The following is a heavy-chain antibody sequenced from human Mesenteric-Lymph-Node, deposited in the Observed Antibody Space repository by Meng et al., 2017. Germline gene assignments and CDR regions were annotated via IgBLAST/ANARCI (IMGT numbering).Heavy chain of an antibody. D-gene: IGHD1-14*01. Sequence: SVKVSCKASGGTFSSYAISWVRQAPGQGLEWMGGIIPVFGTANYAQKFQGRVTITADKSTSTAYMELSSLRSEDTAVYYCATNVRPEQHYWGQGTLVTVSS. CDR3: ATNVRPEQHY. CDR1: GGTFSSYA. J-gene: IGHJ4*02. CDR2: IIPVFGTA. V-gene: IGHV1-69*06.